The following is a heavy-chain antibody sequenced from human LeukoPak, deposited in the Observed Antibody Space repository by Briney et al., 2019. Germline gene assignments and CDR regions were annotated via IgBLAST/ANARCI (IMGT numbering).Heavy chain of an antibody. CDR3: ARDFTPIVATTVGDY. V-gene: IGHV3-30-3*01. J-gene: IGHJ4*02. D-gene: IGHD5-12*01. Sequence: GGSLRLSCAASGFTFSSYAMHWVRQAPGKGLEWVAVISYDGSNKYYADSVKGRFTISRDNSKNTLYLQMNSLRAEDTAVYYCARDFTPIVATTVGDYWGQGTLVTVSS. CDR1: GFTFSSYA. CDR2: ISYDGSNK.